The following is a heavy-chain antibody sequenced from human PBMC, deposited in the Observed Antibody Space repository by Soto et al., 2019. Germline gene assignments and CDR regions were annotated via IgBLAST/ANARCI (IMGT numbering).Heavy chain of an antibody. CDR3: AKDLASAGTISRYFDY. V-gene: IGHV3-23*01. J-gene: IGHJ4*02. Sequence: SGGSLRLSCTASGFTFSSYGMSWVRQAPGKGLEWVSGISGGGTAYYADSVKGRFTISRDNSKNTLYLQMNSLRAEDTAAYYCAKDLASAGTISRYFDYWGQGTLVTVSS. CDR1: GFTFSSYG. D-gene: IGHD6-13*01. CDR2: ISGGGTA.